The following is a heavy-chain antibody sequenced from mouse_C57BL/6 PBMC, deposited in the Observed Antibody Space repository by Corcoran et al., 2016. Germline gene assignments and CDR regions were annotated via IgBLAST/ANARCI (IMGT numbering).Heavy chain of an antibody. J-gene: IGHJ2*01. V-gene: IGHV8-12*01. CDR2: IYWDDDK. Sequence: QVTLKESGPGILPSSQTLSLTCSFSGFSLSTSGMGVSWIRQPSGKGLEWLAPIYWDDDKRYNPALKSRLTISKDTSRNQVFLKITSVDTADTATYYYSRGGGSSSLDYWGQGTTLTVSS. CDR1: GFSLSTSGMG. D-gene: IGHD1-1*01. CDR3: SRGGGSSSLDY.